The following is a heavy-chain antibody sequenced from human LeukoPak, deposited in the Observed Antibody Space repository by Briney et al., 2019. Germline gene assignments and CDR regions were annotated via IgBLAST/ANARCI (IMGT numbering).Heavy chain of an antibody. CDR2: ISAYNGNT. CDR3: ARNPEVMLRYFDWLPQNAFDI. Sequence: ASVKVSCKASGYTFTSYGISWVRQAPGQGLEWMGWISAYNGNTNYAQKLQGRVTMTTDTSTSTAYMELRGLRSDDTAVYYCARNPEVMLRYFDWLPQNAFDIWGQGTMVTVSS. J-gene: IGHJ3*02. D-gene: IGHD3-9*01. V-gene: IGHV1-18*01. CDR1: GYTFTSYG.